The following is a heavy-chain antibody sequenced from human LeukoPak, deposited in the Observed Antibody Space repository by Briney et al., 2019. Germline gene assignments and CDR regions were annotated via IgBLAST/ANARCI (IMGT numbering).Heavy chain of an antibody. CDR3: ARSRVWSDYWGYFDY. D-gene: IGHD3-3*01. V-gene: IGHV4-59*01. CDR1: GGSIIGYY. CDR2: IYHSGST. Sequence: PSETLSLTCTVSGGSIIGYYWNWIRQPPGKGLEWIGYIYHSGSTNYNPSLKSRVTISVDTSKTQISLKLRAVTAADTAVYYCARSRVWSDYWGYFDYWGQGTLVTVSS. J-gene: IGHJ4*02.